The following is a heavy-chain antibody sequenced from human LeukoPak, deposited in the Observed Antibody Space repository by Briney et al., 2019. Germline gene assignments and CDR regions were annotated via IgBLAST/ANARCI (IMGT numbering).Heavy chain of an antibody. D-gene: IGHD2-2*01. J-gene: IGHJ5*02. V-gene: IGHV1-46*01. CDR1: GYTFISNY. CDR3: ARGGQVAPQPGNWFDP. Sequence: ASVKVSCKAYGYTFISNYLNWVRQAPGQGLEWVGIINPSGGSPSYAQEFQGRVTMTRDMSTSTVYMTLSSLKSEDTAVYYCARGGQVAPQPGNWFDPWGQGTLVTVSS. CDR2: INPSGGSP.